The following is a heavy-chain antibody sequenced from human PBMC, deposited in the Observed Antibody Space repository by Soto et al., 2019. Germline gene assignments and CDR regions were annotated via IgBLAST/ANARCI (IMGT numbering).Heavy chain of an antibody. CDR3: PGTDKAMAPDAFDI. V-gene: IGHV1-69*01. D-gene: IGHD5-18*01. CDR1: GGTFSSYA. J-gene: IGHJ3*02. Sequence: QVQLVQSGAEVKKPGSSVKVSCKASGGTFSSYAISWVRQAPGQGLEWMGGIIPIFGRANYAQKFQGRVTMTAEESTSTADMELGRVGAEDTAVYYWPGTDKAMAPDAFDIWGQGTMVTVSS. CDR2: IIPIFGRA.